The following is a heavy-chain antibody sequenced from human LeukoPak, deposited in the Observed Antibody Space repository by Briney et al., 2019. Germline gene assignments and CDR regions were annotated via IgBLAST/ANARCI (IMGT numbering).Heavy chain of an antibody. CDR1: GGSFSGYY. CDR3: ARGSTTVVTLFDY. CDR2: INHSGST. V-gene: IGHV4-34*01. Sequence: SETLSLTCAVYGGSFSGYYWSWIRQPPGKGLEWIGEINHSGSTNYNPSLKSRVTIPVDTSKNQFSLKLSSVTAADTAVYYCARGSTTVVTLFDYWGQGTLVTVSS. D-gene: IGHD4-23*01. J-gene: IGHJ4*02.